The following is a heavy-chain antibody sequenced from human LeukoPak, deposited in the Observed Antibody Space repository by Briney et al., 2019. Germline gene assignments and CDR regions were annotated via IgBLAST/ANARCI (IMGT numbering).Heavy chain of an antibody. J-gene: IGHJ6*02. CDR2: IYYSGST. CDR1: GGSISSYY. Sequence: SETLSLTCTVSGGSISSYYWGWIRQPPGKGLEWVGYIYYSGSTNYNPSLNSRVTISVDTSTNHFSLNLSSLTAADPAVYYCAREQRLVPGYGMDVWGQGTTVPVSS. CDR3: AREQRLVPGYGMDV. V-gene: IGHV4-59*01. D-gene: IGHD6-13*01.